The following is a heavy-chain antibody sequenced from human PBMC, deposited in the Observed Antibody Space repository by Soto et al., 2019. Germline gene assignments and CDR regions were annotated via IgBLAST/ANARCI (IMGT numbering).Heavy chain of an antibody. V-gene: IGHV1-69*13. CDR1: GGTFSSYA. CDR3: ARGEDLDRSSDI. D-gene: IGHD1-1*01. J-gene: IGHJ3*02. CDR2: IIPIFGTA. Sequence: SVKVSCKASGGTFSSYAISWVRQAPGQGLDGMGGIIPIFGTANYAQKFQGRVTITADESSSTAYMELSSLRSEETAVYYCARGEDLDRSSDIWGQGTMVTVSS.